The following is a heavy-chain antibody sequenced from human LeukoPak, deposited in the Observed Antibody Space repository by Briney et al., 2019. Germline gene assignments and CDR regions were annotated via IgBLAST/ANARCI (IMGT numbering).Heavy chain of an antibody. Sequence: PGGSLRLSCAASGFTFSSYEMNWVRQAPGKGLEWVSYISSSGSTIYYADSVKGRFTISRDNAKNSLYMQVHSQRAEDTPLFLCVRKIFAGCKAPYMDVGGKGTTVTTSS. J-gene: IGHJ6*03. V-gene: IGHV3-48*03. CDR3: VRKIFAGCKAPYMDV. CDR1: GFTFSSYE. D-gene: IGHD2/OR15-2a*01. CDR2: ISSSGSTI.